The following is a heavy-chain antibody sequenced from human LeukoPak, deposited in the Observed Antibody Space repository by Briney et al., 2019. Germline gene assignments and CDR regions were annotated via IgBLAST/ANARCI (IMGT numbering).Heavy chain of an antibody. D-gene: IGHD2-21*01. J-gene: IGHJ3*02. CDR2: INPKSGVT. Sequence: ASVKVSCKASGYTFTGYYMYWVRQAPGQGLEWMGWINPKSGVTNYAQKFQGRATMTRDTSISTAYMELSRLRSDDTAVYYCARDRGDGWALDAFDIWGQGTMVTVSS. CDR1: GYTFTGYY. V-gene: IGHV1-2*02. CDR3: ARDRGDGWALDAFDI.